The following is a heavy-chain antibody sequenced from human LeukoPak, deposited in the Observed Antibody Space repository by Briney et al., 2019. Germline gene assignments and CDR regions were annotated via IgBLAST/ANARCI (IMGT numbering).Heavy chain of an antibody. J-gene: IGHJ3*02. D-gene: IGHD3-9*01. CDR1: GYSFTSYW. Sequence: PGESLKISCKGSGYSFTSYWIGWVRQMPGKGLEWMGIIYPGDSDTRYSPSFQGQVTISADKSISTAYLQWSSLKASDTAMYYCARQVDFHPGYFDWLNAFDIWGQGAMVTVSS. V-gene: IGHV5-51*01. CDR2: IYPGDSDT. CDR3: ARQVDFHPGYFDWLNAFDI.